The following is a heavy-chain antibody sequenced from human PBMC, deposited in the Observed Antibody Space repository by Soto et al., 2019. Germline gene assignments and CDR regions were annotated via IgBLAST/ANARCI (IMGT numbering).Heavy chain of an antibody. D-gene: IGHD2-15*01. CDR2: IYYSGSN. Sequence: QVQLQESGPGLVKPSETLSLTCTVSGGSISSYYWSWIRQPPGKGLEWIGYIYYSGSNNYNPSLKTRFTISVDTSKNQFSLKLSSVTAADTAVYYCARGYCSGGSCYRHDYYYYYMDVWGKGTTVTVSS. CDR3: ARGYCSGGSCYRHDYYYYYMDV. V-gene: IGHV4-59*08. CDR1: GGSISSYY. J-gene: IGHJ6*03.